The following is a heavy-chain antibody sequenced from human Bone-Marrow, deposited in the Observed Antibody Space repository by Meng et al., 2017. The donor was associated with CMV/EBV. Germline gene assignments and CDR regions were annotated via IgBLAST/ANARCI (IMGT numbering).Heavy chain of an antibody. V-gene: IGHV4-61*08. J-gene: IGHJ4*02. CDR1: GGSVSSGGHH. CDR2: IYYSGST. Sequence: SETLSLTCTVSGGSVSSGGHHWSWIRQSPGRGLEWIGHIYYSGSTNNNPSLKSRVIISVDTSKNQFSLNLSSVTAADTAVYYCARSGGGIFGVVIFDYWGQGTLVTVSS. D-gene: IGHD3-3*01. CDR3: ARSGGGIFGVVIFDY.